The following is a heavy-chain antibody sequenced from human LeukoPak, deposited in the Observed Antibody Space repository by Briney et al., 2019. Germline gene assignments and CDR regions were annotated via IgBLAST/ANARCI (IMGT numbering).Heavy chain of an antibody. CDR3: ARHEGGAYRNALVY. CDR1: GGSISSYY. Sequence: SETLSLTCTVSGGSISSYYWSWIRQPPGKGLEWIGYIYYSGSTNYNPSLKSRVTISVDTSKTQFSLKLTSVTAADTAMYYCARHEGGAYRNALVYWGQGILVSVSS. J-gene: IGHJ4*02. D-gene: IGHD4-11*01. CDR2: IYYSGST. V-gene: IGHV4-59*08.